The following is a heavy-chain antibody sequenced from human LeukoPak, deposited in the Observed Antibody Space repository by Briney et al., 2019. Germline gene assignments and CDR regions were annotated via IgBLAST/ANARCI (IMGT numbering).Heavy chain of an antibody. J-gene: IGHJ4*02. D-gene: IGHD1-26*01. CDR2: IYRKGCDT. Sequence: GGSLTLSCAASGCTFNDYSMNWARQAPGKGLEWVSTIYRKGCDTKYIDFVKGRFTISRDNSKNTLYLQMNSLRVEDTAVYYCAKDSAAVGGHDFDYWGQGALVTVSS. CDR1: GCTFNDYS. CDR3: AKDSAAVGGHDFDY. V-gene: IGHV3-23*05.